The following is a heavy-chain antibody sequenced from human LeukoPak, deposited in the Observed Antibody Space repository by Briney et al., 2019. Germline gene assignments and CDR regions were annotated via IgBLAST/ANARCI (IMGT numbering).Heavy chain of an antibody. Sequence: ASVKVSCKASGYTFTGYYMHWVRQAPGQGLEWMRWINPNSGGTNYAQKFQGRVTMTRDTSISTAYMELSRLRSDDTAVYYCARGLPTYYYDSSGYSGYWGQGTLVTVSS. D-gene: IGHD3-22*01. CDR1: GYTFTGYY. J-gene: IGHJ1*01. CDR3: ARGLPTYYYDSSGYSGY. CDR2: INPNSGGT. V-gene: IGHV1-2*02.